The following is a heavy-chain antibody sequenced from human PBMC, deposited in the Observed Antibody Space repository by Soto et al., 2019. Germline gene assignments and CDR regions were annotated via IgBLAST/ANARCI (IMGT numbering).Heavy chain of an antibody. J-gene: IGHJ4*02. CDR2: ISYDGSNK. Sequence: QVQLVESGGGVVQPGRSLRLSCAASGFTFSSYGMHWVRQAPGKGLEWVAVISYDGSNKYYADSVKGRFTISRDNSKNTLYLQMNSLRAEDRAVYYCAKDCMGGGSCYPDYWGQGTLVTVSS. V-gene: IGHV3-30*18. D-gene: IGHD2-15*01. CDR3: AKDCMGGGSCYPDY. CDR1: GFTFSSYG.